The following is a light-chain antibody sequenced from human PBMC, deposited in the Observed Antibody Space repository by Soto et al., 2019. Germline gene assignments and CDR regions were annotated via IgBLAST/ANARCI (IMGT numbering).Light chain of an antibody. V-gene: IGKV3-20*01. Sequence: DIVMTQSPGTRSLSPGERATLSCRASQSVSSTYLAWYQQKTGQAPRLIIYGASSRGTGIPDRCSGSGAGRNFTLTISRLEPYDYAVTYCRKHGNFISPTFGRGTKVEIK. CDR2: GAS. CDR3: RKHGNFISPT. J-gene: IGKJ1*01. CDR1: QSVSSTY.